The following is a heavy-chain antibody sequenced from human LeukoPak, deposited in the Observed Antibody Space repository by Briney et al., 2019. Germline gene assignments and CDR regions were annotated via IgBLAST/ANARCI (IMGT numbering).Heavy chain of an antibody. J-gene: IGHJ4*02. CDR3: ARHDYSNYSDY. CDR2: ISAYNGNT. D-gene: IGHD4-11*01. V-gene: IGHV1-18*01. CDR1: GYTFTSYG. Sequence: ASVKVSCKASGYTFTSYGISWVRQAPGQGLEWMGWISAYNGNTNYAQKLQGRVTMTTDTSTSTAYMELSSLRSEDTAVYYCARHDYSNYSDYWGQGTLVTVSS.